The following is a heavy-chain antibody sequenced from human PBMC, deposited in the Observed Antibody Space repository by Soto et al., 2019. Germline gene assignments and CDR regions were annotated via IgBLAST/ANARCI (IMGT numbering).Heavy chain of an antibody. Sequence: GGSLRLSCGASGFTFSNYYMSWIRQAPGKGLEWVSYISSTGRTIYYADSVKGRFTVSRDNAQNSLSLKLNSLRVEDTAVYYCARSYSSGWEFDYWGQGTQVTVS. CDR1: GFTFSNYY. D-gene: IGHD6-19*01. CDR2: ISSTGRTI. CDR3: ARSYSSGWEFDY. J-gene: IGHJ4*02. V-gene: IGHV3-11*01.